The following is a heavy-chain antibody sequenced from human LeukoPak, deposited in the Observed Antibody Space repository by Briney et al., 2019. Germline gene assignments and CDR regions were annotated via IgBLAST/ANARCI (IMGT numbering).Heavy chain of an antibody. V-gene: IGHV4-59*08. Sequence: SSETLSLTCTVSGGSISSYYWSWIRQPPGKGLEWIGYIYYSGSTNYNPSLKSRVTISVDTSKNQFSLKLSSVTAADTAVYYCARARDAFDIWGQGTMVTVSS. CDR2: IYYSGST. J-gene: IGHJ3*02. CDR3: ARARDAFDI. CDR1: GGSISSYY.